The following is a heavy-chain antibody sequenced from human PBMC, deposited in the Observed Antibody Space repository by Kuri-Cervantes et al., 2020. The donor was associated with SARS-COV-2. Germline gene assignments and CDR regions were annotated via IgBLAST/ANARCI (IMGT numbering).Heavy chain of an antibody. CDR2: ISAYSGNT. D-gene: IGHD5-24*01. V-gene: IGHV1-18*04. J-gene: IGHJ4*02. CDR3: ARDLVDGFPLYYFDY. CDR1: GYTFTSYG. Sequence: ASVKVSCKASGYTFTSYGISWVRQAPGQGLEWMGWISAYSGNTNYAQKLQGRVTITRDTSASTAYMELSSLRSEDTAVYYCARDLVDGFPLYYFDYWGQGSLVTVSS.